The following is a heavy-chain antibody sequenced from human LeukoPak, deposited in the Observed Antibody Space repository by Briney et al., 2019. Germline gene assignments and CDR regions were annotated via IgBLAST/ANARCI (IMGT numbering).Heavy chain of an antibody. J-gene: IGHJ4*02. D-gene: IGHD3-16*02. V-gene: IGHV4-34*01. Sequence: SETLSLTCAVYGGSFSGYYWSWIRQPPGKGLEWIGEINHSGSTDYNPSLKSRVTIPVDTSKNQFSLKLSSVTAADTAVYYCARGFPPYDYVWGSYRLYYFDYWGQGTLVTVSS. CDR2: INHSGST. CDR3: ARGFPPYDYVWGSYRLYYFDY. CDR1: GGSFSGYY.